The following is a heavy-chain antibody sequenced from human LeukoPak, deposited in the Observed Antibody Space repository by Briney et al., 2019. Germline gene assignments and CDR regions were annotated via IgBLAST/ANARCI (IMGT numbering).Heavy chain of an antibody. J-gene: IGHJ5*02. Sequence: SETLSLTCTVSGGSISAYYWNWIRQPAGKGLEWIGRIYTSGSANYNPSLKSRVTMSVDTSKNQFSLRLSSVTAADTAVYYCARGHYYGFWSGYYQGWFDPWGQGTLVTVSS. V-gene: IGHV4-4*07. CDR3: ARGHYYGFWSGYYQGWFDP. CDR2: IYTSGSA. CDR1: GGSISAYY. D-gene: IGHD3-3*01.